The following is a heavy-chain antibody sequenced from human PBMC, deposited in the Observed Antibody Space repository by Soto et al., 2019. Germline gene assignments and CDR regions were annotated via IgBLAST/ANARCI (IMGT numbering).Heavy chain of an antibody. CDR2: IYKGGSI. Sequence: SETLSLTCTVSGGSMVNYYWSWIRQPPGKGLEWIGYIYKGGSINYNPSLKSRVTISVDTSNNQFSLKLSSVTAADTAVYYCARAYYDRSGYAVDPWGQGTLVTVSS. CDR3: ARAYYDRSGYAVDP. CDR1: GGSMVNYY. J-gene: IGHJ5*02. D-gene: IGHD3-22*01. V-gene: IGHV4-4*09.